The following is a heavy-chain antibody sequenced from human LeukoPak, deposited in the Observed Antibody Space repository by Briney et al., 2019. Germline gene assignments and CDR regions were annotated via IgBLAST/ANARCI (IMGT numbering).Heavy chain of an antibody. J-gene: IGHJ4*02. CDR2: IHYSGST. D-gene: IGHD2-8*02. Sequence: SETLSLTCAVSGGPITSRTYYWGWIRQPPGKGLEWIGSIHYSGSTYFSPSLKSRVTISVDTSKNQFSLNLRSVTAADTAVYYCARVECTDGSCYTFDYWGQGTLVIVSS. CDR1: GGPITSRTYY. CDR3: ARVECTDGSCYTFDY. V-gene: IGHV4-39*07.